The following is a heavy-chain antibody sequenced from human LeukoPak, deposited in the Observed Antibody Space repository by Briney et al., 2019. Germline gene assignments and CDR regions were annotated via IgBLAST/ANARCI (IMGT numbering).Heavy chain of an antibody. CDR1: GYSISSGYY. J-gene: IGHJ4*02. Sequence: SETLSLTCTVSGYSISSGYYWGWIRQPPGKGLEWIGEINHSGSTNYNPSLKSRVTISVDTSKNQFSLKLSSVTAADTAVYYCARSGSYLRLFDYWGQGTLVTVSS. CDR2: INHSGST. CDR3: ARSGSYLRLFDY. D-gene: IGHD1-26*01. V-gene: IGHV4-38-2*02.